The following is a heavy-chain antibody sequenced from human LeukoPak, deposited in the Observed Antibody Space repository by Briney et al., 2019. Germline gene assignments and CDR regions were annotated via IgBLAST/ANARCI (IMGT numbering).Heavy chain of an antibody. CDR3: ARGLYSSSWYPVSHWINAGNPNWSDP. CDR1: GYTFTSYD. CDR2: MNPNSGNT. V-gene: IGHV1-8*01. J-gene: IGHJ5*02. D-gene: IGHD6-13*01. Sequence: ASVKVSFKASGYTFTSYDINWVRQATGQGLEWMGWMNPNSGNTGYAQKFQGRVTMTRNTSISTAYMELSSLRSEDTAVYYCARGLYSSSWYPVSHWINAGNPNWSDPWGQGTLATVSS.